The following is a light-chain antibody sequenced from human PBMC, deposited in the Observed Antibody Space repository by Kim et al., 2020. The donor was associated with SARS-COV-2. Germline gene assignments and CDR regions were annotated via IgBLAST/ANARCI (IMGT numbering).Light chain of an antibody. J-gene: IGKJ2*01. CDR2: DTS. CDR3: QQYMNWPPYT. CDR1: RSVGSN. V-gene: IGKV3-15*01. Sequence: VSPGESASLSCRASRSVGSNLAWYQHKPGQAPRLLIFDTSKRATGIPARFRGSGSGTLFTLTISDLQSEDFAFYYCQQYMNWPPYTFGQGTKLE.